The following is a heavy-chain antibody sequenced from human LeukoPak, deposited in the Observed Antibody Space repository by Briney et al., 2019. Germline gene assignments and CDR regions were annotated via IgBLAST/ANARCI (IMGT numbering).Heavy chain of an antibody. J-gene: IGHJ4*02. Sequence: GASVKVSCKASGYTFTDYYMHWVRQAAGQGLEWMGWINPNSGGTNYAQKFQGRVTMSRDTSINTVYVELSSLRSDDTAVFYCASQFYASETYYAYFDYWGQGTLVTVSS. CDR1: GYTFTDYY. CDR2: INPNSGGT. D-gene: IGHD3-10*01. V-gene: IGHV1-2*02. CDR3: ASQFYASETYYAYFDY.